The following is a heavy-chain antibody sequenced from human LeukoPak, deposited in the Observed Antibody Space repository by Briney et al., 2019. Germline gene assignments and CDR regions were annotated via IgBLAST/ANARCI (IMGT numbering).Heavy chain of an antibody. CDR2: ISYSGTT. CDR3: AANSADYNTLGSSYKV. J-gene: IGHJ4*02. CDR1: SASISSSPYY. V-gene: IGHV4-39*02. D-gene: IGHD3-10*01. Sequence: SETLSLTCTVSSASISSSPYYWGWIRQSPGKGLEWIGSISYSGTTYYNPSLKSRVTISVDTSKNHFSLKLSSVTAADTAVYYCAANSADYNTLGSSYKVWGQGTLVPVSS.